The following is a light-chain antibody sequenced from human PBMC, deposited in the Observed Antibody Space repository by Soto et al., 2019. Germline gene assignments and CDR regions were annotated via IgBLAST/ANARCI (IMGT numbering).Light chain of an antibody. CDR3: KKYGSSQWT. Sequence: EIVLPPSPATLSFSPVERAPLSCRASQSVSSYLAWYQQKPGQAPRILIYGESSRATGIPDRFSGSGSGKDFTITIRRLENEDFKVYYCKKYGSSQWTCGHGPKG. J-gene: IGKJ1*01. CDR1: QSVSSY. V-gene: IGKV3-20*01. CDR2: GES.